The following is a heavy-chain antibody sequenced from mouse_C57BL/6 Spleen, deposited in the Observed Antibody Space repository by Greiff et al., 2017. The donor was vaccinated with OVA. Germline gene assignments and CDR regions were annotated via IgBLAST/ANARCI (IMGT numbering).Heavy chain of an antibody. CDR1: GYTFTSYW. J-gene: IGHJ3*01. V-gene: IGHV1-55*01. CDR2: IYPGSGST. CDR3: STDYGRSYGFAY. Sequence: QVQLQQPGAELVKPGASVKMSCKASGYTFTSYWITWVKQRPGQGLEWIGDIYPGSGSTNYNEKFKSKATLTVDTSSSTAYMQLRSLTSDDSAVYYWSTDYGRSYGFAYWGQGTLVTVSA. D-gene: IGHD1-1*01.